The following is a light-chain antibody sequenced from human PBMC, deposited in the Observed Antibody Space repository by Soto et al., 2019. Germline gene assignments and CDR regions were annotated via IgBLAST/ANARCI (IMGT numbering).Light chain of an antibody. CDR2: EVI. J-gene: IGLJ1*01. CDR1: NSDVNY. Sequence: QYALTQPASVCGAPGQSITISCTGTNSDVNYVSWHQQHPGKAPKLMIYEVINRSSGVSTRFSGSKSGNTASLTISGLQAEDEADYYCSSSTSSNTFVFGTGTKLTVL. V-gene: IGLV2-14*01. CDR3: SSSTSSNTFV.